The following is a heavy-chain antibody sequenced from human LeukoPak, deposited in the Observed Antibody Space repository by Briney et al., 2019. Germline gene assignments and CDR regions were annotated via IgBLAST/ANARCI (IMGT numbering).Heavy chain of an antibody. V-gene: IGHV4-31*03. CDR3: ARDRENDPYAFDI. CDR2: IYDSGTI. D-gene: IGHD3-16*01. CDR1: LASISSGGYY. Sequence: PSETLSLTCTVSLASISSGGYYWSWIRQLPGKGLGWIGYIYDSGTIYSNPSLKSRLTLSVDTSKNQLSLRLTSVTAADTAVYYCARDRENDPYAFDIWGQGTMVTVSS. J-gene: IGHJ3*02.